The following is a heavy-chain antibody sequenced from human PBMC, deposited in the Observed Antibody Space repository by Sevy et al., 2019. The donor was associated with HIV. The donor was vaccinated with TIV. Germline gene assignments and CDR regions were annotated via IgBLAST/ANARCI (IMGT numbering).Heavy chain of an antibody. J-gene: IGHJ4*02. V-gene: IGHV3-30*04. D-gene: IGHD1-1*01. CDR1: GFTFSNYA. CDR2: ITHDERTT. Sequence: GGSLRLSCAASGFTFSNYAMHWLRQAPGKGLEWVAVITHDERTTYYVDSVKGRFTISRDNSKNTLYLQMDSLRPEDTTIYYCARDAGNSGNYWGQGTLVTVSS. CDR3: ARDAGNSGNY.